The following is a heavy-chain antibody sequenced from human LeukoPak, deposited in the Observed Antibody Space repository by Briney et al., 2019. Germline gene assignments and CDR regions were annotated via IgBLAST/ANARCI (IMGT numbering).Heavy chain of an antibody. CDR2: ISSATKTI. CDR1: GLTFGNYN. Sequence: QPGGSLRLSCAASGLTFGNYNMNWVRQAPGKGLEWISYISSATKTIYYADSVKGRFTISRDNAKNSLYLQMNSLRAEDTAVYYCARAQARGADSSGYYLGSPDYWGQGTLVTVSS. J-gene: IGHJ4*02. CDR3: ARAQARGADSSGYYLGSPDY. D-gene: IGHD3-22*01. V-gene: IGHV3-48*01.